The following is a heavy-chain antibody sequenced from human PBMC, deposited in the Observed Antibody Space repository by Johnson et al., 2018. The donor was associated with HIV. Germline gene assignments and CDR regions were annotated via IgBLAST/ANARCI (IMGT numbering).Heavy chain of an antibody. Sequence: VQLVESGGGVVRPGGSLRLSCAASRFTFEDHDMSWVRQVPGKGLEWVSGINWNGGSTGYADSVKGRFTISRDNAKKSLYLQMNSLRAEATAVYYCAREHRRPSRSSSSLSGDAFDIWGQGTMVTVSS. CDR3: AREHRRPSRSSSSLSGDAFDI. CDR1: RFTFEDHD. CDR2: INWNGGST. J-gene: IGHJ3*02. V-gene: IGHV3-20*04. D-gene: IGHD6-13*01.